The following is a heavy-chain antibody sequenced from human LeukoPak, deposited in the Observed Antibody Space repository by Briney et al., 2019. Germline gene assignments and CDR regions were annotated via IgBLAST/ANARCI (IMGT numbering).Heavy chain of an antibody. CDR2: ISYDGSNK. V-gene: IGHV3-30-3*01. CDR1: GFTFSSYA. CDR3: ARDRTMSAPTFDY. Sequence: GGSLRLSCATSGFTFSSYAMHWVRQAPGKGLEWVAVISYDGSNKYYADSVKGRFTISRDNSKNTLYLQMNSLRAEDTAVYYCARDRTMSAPTFDYWGQGTLVTVSS. J-gene: IGHJ4*02. D-gene: IGHD3-22*01.